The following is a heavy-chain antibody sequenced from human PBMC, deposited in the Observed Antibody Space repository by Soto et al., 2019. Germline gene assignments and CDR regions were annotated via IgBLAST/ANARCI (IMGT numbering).Heavy chain of an antibody. J-gene: IGHJ4*02. D-gene: IGHD1-1*01. Sequence: GSLRLSCAASGFTFSDHYMSWIRQAPGKGLEWIGYSSNSGSFTRYADSVKGRFSISRDNAKNSLYLQINSLRGDDTATYFCVRSGDNYNLLDYWGQGTPVTVSS. CDR1: GFTFSDHY. CDR3: VRSGDNYNLLDY. V-gene: IGHV3-11*06. CDR2: SSNSGSFT.